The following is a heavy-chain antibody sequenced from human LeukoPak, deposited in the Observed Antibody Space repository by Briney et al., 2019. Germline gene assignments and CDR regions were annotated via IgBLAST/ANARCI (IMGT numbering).Heavy chain of an antibody. J-gene: IGHJ4*02. D-gene: IGHD7-27*01. Sequence: GGSLRLSCAASGFTFSRFGVSWVRQAPGKGLEWVSAISNSGGSTYYADSVKGRFAISRDNSKNTLHLQMNSLRAEDTAVYYCARGNLGNFDYWGQGTLVTVSS. CDR3: ARGNLGNFDY. V-gene: IGHV3-23*01. CDR1: GFTFSRFG. CDR2: ISNSGGST.